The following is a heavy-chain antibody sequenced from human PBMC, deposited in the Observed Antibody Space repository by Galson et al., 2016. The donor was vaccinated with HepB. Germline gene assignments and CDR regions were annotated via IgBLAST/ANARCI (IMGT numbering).Heavy chain of an antibody. CDR2: ISRSSGTV. V-gene: IGHV3-48*01. CDR1: GDTLLNYS. CDR3: AKETGGYFGYHDY. Sequence: LRLSCAATGDTLLNYSMNWVRQAPGRGLEWISYISRSSGTVYYADSVKGRFTISRDNANNSLYLQMNSLKAEDTAVYYCAKETGGYFGYHDYWGQGSLVTVSS. D-gene: IGHD5-12*01. J-gene: IGHJ4*02.